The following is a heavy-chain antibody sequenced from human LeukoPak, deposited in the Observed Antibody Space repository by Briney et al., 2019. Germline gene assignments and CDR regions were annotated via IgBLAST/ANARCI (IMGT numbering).Heavy chain of an antibody. J-gene: IGHJ3*02. CDR2: ISAYNGDT. D-gene: IGHD3-10*01. CDR3: ARDLWFGNLNGAFDI. Sequence: GASVKVSCKASGYTFTSYGISWVRQAPGQGLEWMGWISAYNGDTNYAQKLQGRVTMTTDTSTSTAYMELRSLRSDDTAVYYCARDLWFGNLNGAFDIWGQGTMVTVSS. V-gene: IGHV1-18*01. CDR1: GYTFTSYG.